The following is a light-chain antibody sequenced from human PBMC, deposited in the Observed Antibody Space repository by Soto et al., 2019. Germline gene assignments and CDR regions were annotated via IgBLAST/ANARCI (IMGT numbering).Light chain of an antibody. CDR2: EVS. Sequence: QLVLTQPASVSGSPGQSITISCTGTSSDVGGYNYVSWYQQHPGKAPKLMIYEVSNRPSGVSNRFSGSKSGNTASLTISGLQAEDEGDYYCSSYTSSSTLLVFGGGTKVTVL. CDR1: SSDVGGYNY. CDR3: SSYTSSSTLLV. V-gene: IGLV2-14*01. J-gene: IGLJ3*02.